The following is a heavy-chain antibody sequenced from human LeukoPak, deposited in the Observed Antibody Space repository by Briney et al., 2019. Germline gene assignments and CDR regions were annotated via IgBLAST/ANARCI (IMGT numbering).Heavy chain of an antibody. CDR1: GGSFSGYY. J-gene: IGHJ3*02. CDR3: ARARWDDILTGYYMDDAFDI. CDR2: INHSGST. Sequence: SETLSLTCAVYGGSFSGYYWSWIRQPPGKGLEWIGEINHSGSTNYNPSLKSRITISVDTSKNQFSLKLSSVTAADTAVYYCARARWDDILTGYYMDDAFDIWGQGTMVTVSS. V-gene: IGHV4-34*01. D-gene: IGHD3-9*01.